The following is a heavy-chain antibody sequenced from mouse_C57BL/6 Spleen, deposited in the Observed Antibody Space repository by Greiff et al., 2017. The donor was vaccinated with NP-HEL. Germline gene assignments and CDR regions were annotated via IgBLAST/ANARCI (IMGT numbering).Heavy chain of an antibody. CDR1: GYTFTDYE. Sequence: VKLMESGAELVRPGASVTLSCKASGYTFTDYEMHWVKQTPVHGLEWIGAIDPETGGTAYNQKFKGKAILTADKSSSTAYMELRSLTSEDSAVYYCTRSVYYGYDGGFYAMDYWGQGTSVTVSS. CDR3: TRSVYYGYDGGFYAMDY. CDR2: IDPETGGT. J-gene: IGHJ4*01. V-gene: IGHV1-15*01. D-gene: IGHD2-2*01.